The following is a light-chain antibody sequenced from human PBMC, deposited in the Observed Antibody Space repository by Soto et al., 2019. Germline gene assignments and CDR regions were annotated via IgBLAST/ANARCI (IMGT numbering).Light chain of an antibody. CDR3: QVWDSSSDHYV. Sequence: SYELTQPPAVSVAPGQTARITCGGNNFGRKSVHWYQQKPGQDPVLVVYDDSDRPSAIPERFSGSNSGNTATLTISRVEAGDEDDYDCQVWDSSSDHYVFGTGTKVTVL. V-gene: IGLV3-21*02. CDR1: NFGRKS. J-gene: IGLJ1*01. CDR2: DDS.